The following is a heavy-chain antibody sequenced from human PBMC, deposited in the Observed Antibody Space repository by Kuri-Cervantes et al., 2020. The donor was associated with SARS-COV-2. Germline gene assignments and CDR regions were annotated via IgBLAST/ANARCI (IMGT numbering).Heavy chain of an antibody. J-gene: IGHJ3*02. Sequence: GTLRLTCSASGGSFSGYYWSWIRQPPGKGLEWIWEINHSGSTNYNPSLKSRVTISVDTSKNQFSLKLSSVTAADTAVYYCARPNIKQWLVLFGTGSAFDIWGQGTMVTVSS. CDR1: GGSFSGYY. CDR2: INHSGST. D-gene: IGHD6-19*01. V-gene: IGHV4-34*01. CDR3: ARPNIKQWLVLFGTGSAFDI.